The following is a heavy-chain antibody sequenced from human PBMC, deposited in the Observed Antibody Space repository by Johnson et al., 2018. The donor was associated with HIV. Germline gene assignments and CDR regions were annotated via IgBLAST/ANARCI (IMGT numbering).Heavy chain of an antibody. Sequence: VQLVESGGGLVKPGVSLRLSCAASGFTFSNAWMSWVRQAPGKGLEWVGRIKSKTDGGTTDYAAPVKGRFTISRDDSKNTLYLQMNSLKTEDTAVYYCTTDWEYYYGAGKLDAFDMWGQGTMVTVSS. D-gene: IGHD3-10*01. CDR1: GFTFSNAW. V-gene: IGHV3-15*01. CDR2: IKSKTDGGTT. J-gene: IGHJ3*02. CDR3: TTDWEYYYGAGKLDAFDM.